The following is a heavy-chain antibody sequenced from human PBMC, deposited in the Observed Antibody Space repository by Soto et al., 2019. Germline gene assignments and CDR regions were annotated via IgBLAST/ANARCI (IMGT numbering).Heavy chain of an antibody. CDR2: IWYDGSNK. Sequence: QVQLVESGGGVVQPGRSLRLSCAASGFTFSSYGMHWVRQAPGKGLEWVAVIWYDGSNKYYADSVKGRFTISRDNSKNTLYRKMNGRRAEDRGVYYWGGGGGGEEAFDIWGQGTMVTVSS. J-gene: IGHJ3*02. D-gene: IGHD3-16*01. CDR1: GFTFSSYG. V-gene: IGHV3-33*01. CDR3: GGGGGGEEAFDI.